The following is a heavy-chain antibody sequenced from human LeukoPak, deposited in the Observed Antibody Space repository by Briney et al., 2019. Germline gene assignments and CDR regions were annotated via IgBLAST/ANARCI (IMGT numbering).Heavy chain of an antibody. Sequence: PSETLSLTCTVSGGSISSSSYYWSWIRQPPGKGLEWIGEINHSGSTNYNPSLKSRVTISVDTSKNQFSLKLSSVTAADTAVYYCARGLVVLMVYAKSWFDPWGQGTLVTVSS. CDR3: ARGLVVLMVYAKSWFDP. CDR1: GGSISSSSYY. CDR2: INHSGST. J-gene: IGHJ5*02. D-gene: IGHD2-8*01. V-gene: IGHV4-39*07.